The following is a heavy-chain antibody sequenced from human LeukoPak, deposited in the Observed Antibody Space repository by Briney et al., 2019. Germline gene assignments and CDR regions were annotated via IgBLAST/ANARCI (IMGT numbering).Heavy chain of an antibody. D-gene: IGHD3-22*01. Sequence: SETLSLTCTVSGGSISSYYWSWIRQPAGKGLEWIGRIYTSGSTNYNPSLKSRVTMSVDTSKNQFSLKLSSVTAADTAVYYCARGGPHYLDSGGYSPFDSWGQGSLVTVSS. J-gene: IGHJ4*02. V-gene: IGHV4-4*07. CDR3: ARGGPHYLDSGGYSPFDS. CDR2: IYTSGST. CDR1: GGSISSYY.